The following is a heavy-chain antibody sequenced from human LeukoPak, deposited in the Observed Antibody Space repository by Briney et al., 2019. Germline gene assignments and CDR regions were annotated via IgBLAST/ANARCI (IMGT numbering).Heavy chain of an antibody. J-gene: IGHJ4*02. CDR2: IYWNDDK. CDR3: AHRGSSWCYFDY. D-gene: IGHD6-13*01. V-gene: IGHV2-5*01. Sequence: SGPTLVKPTQTLTLTCTFSGFSLSTSGVGVGWIRQPPGKALEWLALIYWNDDKRYSPSLKSRLTITKDTSKNQVVLTMTNMDPVDTATYYCAHRGSSWCYFDYWGQGTLVTVSS. CDR1: GFSLSTSGVG.